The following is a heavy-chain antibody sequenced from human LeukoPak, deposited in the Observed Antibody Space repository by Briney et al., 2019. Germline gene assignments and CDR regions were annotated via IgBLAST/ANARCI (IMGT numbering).Heavy chain of an antibody. CDR3: AKDLYCSSTSCYEAVY. V-gene: IGHV3-23*01. CDR1: GFTFSSYD. Sequence: PGGALRLSCAASGFTFSSYDMSWVRQAPGKGLEWVSSISVSGGSTYYADSVKGRFTISRDNSKNTLYLQMNSLRAEDTAVYYCAKDLYCSSTSCYEAVYWGQGTLVTVSS. J-gene: IGHJ4*02. CDR2: ISVSGGST. D-gene: IGHD2-2*01.